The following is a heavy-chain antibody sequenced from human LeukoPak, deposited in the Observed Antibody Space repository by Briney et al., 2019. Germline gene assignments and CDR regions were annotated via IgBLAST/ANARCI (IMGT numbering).Heavy chain of an antibody. V-gene: IGHV5-51*01. J-gene: IGHJ4*02. CDR1: GYSFTSYW. CDR2: IYPGDSDT. CDR3: ARLSGSEVWFGELSDYFDY. D-gene: IGHD3-10*01. Sequence: GESLKISCKGSGYSFTSYWIGWVRQMPGKGLEWMGIIYPGDSDTRYSPSFQGQVTISADKSISTAYLQWSSLKASDTAMYYCARLSGSEVWFGELSDYFDYWGQGTLVTVSS.